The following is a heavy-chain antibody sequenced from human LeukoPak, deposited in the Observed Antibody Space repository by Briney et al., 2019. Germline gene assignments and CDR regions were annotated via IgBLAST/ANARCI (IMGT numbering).Heavy chain of an antibody. Sequence: ASVKVSCKASGYTFTGYYMHRVRQAPGQGLEWLGWINPNSGGTNYAQKFQGRVTMTRDTSISTAYMELSRLRSDDTAVYYCARDRGHSGSYTSRDNWFDPWGQGTLVTVSS. V-gene: IGHV1-2*02. CDR2: INPNSGGT. CDR1: GYTFTGYY. D-gene: IGHD1-26*01. CDR3: ARDRGHSGSYTSRDNWFDP. J-gene: IGHJ5*02.